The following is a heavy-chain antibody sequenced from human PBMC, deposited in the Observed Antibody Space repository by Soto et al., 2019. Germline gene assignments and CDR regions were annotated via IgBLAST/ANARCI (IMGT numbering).Heavy chain of an antibody. CDR2: VHYSGST. Sequence: SETLSLSCTVAGGSISSYDGSWIRQPPGKGLEWIGYVHYSGSTDYNPSLKSRVTISVDTSKNQFSLKLSSVTAADTAVYYCARLTGYGLPDYWGHGNLVTVSS. J-gene: IGHJ4*01. CDR1: GGSISSYD. V-gene: IGHV4-59*01. D-gene: IGHD3-16*01. CDR3: ARLTGYGLPDY.